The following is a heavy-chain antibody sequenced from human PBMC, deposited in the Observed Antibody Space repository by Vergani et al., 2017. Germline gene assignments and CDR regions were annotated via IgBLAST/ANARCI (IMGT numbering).Heavy chain of an antibody. CDR2: ISSSSSYI. Sequence: VQLVESAGGVVQPGGSLRLSCAASGFTFSSYSMNWVRQAPGKGLEWVSSISSSSSYIYYADSVKGRFTISRDNAKNSLYLQMNSLRAEDTAVYYCAREDGCSSTSCSDLAFDIWGQGTMVTVSS. J-gene: IGHJ3*02. D-gene: IGHD2-2*01. CDR3: AREDGCSSTSCSDLAFDI. V-gene: IGHV3-21*02. CDR1: GFTFSSYS.